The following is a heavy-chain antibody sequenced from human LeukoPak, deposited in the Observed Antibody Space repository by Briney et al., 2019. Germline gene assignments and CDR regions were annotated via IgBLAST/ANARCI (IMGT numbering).Heavy chain of an antibody. J-gene: IGHJ3*02. CDR2: ISSSSSTI. V-gene: IGHV3-48*02. D-gene: IGHD2-15*01. CDR1: GFTFSSYG. Sequence: TGGSLRLSCAASGFTFSSYGMHWVRQAPGKGLEWVSYISSSSSTIYYADSVKGRFTISRDNAKNSLYLQMNSLRDEDTAVYYCARSRCSGGSCYAWGAAFDIWGQGTMVTVSS. CDR3: ARSRCSGGSCYAWGAAFDI.